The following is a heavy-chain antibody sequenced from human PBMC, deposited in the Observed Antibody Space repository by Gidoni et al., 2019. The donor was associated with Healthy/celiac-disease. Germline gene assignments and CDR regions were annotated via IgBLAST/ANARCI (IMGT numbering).Heavy chain of an antibody. Sequence: QVQLQESGPGLVKPSETPSLTCAVSGYSISSGYYWAWIRQPPGKGLEWIGSIYHSGSTYYNPSLKSRVTISVDTSKNQFSLKLSSVTAADTAVYYCARDEGTYGSGSYSLYYYYGMDVWGQGTTVTVSS. CDR3: ARDEGTYGSGSYSLYYYYGMDV. CDR1: GYSISSGYY. CDR2: IYHSGST. V-gene: IGHV4-38-2*02. J-gene: IGHJ6*02. D-gene: IGHD3-10*01.